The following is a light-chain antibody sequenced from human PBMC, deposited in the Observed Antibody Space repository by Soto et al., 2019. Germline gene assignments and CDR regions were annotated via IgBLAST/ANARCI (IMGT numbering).Light chain of an antibody. V-gene: IGLV2-14*01. J-gene: IGLJ1*01. CDR2: DVR. Sequence: QSVLNQPASVSGSPGQSITISCTGTSSDVGGYNYVSWYQQHPGKAPKLMIYDVRNRPSGVSNRFSGSKSVNTASPTISGLQAEDEADYYCSSYTTVSTYVFGTGTKVTVL. CDR1: SSDVGGYNY. CDR3: SSYTTVSTYV.